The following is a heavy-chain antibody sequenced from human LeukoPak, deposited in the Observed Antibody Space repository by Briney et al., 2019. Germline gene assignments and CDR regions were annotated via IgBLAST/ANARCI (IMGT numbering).Heavy chain of an antibody. Sequence: SETLSLTCAVYGGSFSGYYWSWIRQPPGKGLEWIGEINHSGSTNYNPSLKSRVTISVDTSKNQFSLKLSSVTAADTAVYYCARGLPPRSWGYYDSSGYFGYYFDYWGQGTLVTVSS. CDR1: GGSFSGYY. V-gene: IGHV4-34*01. J-gene: IGHJ4*02. CDR2: INHSGST. D-gene: IGHD3-22*01. CDR3: ARGLPPRSWGYYDSSGYFGYYFDY.